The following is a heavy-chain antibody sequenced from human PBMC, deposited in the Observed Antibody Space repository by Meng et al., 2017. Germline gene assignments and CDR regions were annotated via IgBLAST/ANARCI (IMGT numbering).Heavy chain of an antibody. Sequence: ASVKVSCKASGYTFTSYDINWVRQATGQGLEWMGWMNPNSGNTGYAQKFQGRVTITRNTSISTAYMELSSLRSEDTAVYYCARVERQWLANEYWGQGTRVTVS. CDR1: GYTFTSYD. D-gene: IGHD6-19*01. V-gene: IGHV1-8*01. CDR3: ARVERQWLANEY. J-gene: IGHJ4*02. CDR2: MNPNSGNT.